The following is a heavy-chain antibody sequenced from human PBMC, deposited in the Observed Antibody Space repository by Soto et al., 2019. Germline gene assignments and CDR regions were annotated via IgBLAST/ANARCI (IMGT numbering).Heavy chain of an antibody. CDR2: IWYDGTNK. Sequence: GGSLRLSCAASGFTFSLYGMHWVRQAPGKGLEWVAVIWYDGTNKYYADSVEGRFIISRDNSRDTLYLQMNSLRVDDTAMYYCAKDRNGWYIEDSGQGTPVTVSS. J-gene: IGHJ4*02. D-gene: IGHD6-19*01. CDR3: AKDRNGWYIED. CDR1: GFTFSLYG. V-gene: IGHV3-33*06.